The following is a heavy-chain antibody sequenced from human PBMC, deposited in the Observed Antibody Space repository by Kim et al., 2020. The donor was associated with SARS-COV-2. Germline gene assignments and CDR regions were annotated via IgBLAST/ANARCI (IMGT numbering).Heavy chain of an antibody. CDR1: GFTFNNYY. Sequence: GGSLRLSCAASGFTFNNYYMTWVRQAPGRGLEWVSGISETGEASYYADSVKGRFTISRDNSKDTMYLHVNRLRVEDTATYFCARDQGGNIPLVRPVLLFPGSQDYYGLDVWGQETTVTISS. J-gene: IGHJ6*02. D-gene: IGHD3-10*01. CDR3: ARDQGGNIPLVRPVLLFPGSQDYYGLDV. V-gene: IGHV3-23*01. CDR2: ISETGEAS.